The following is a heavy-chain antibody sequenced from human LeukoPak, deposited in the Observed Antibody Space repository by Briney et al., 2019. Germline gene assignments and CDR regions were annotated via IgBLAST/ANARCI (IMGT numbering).Heavy chain of an antibody. J-gene: IGHJ4*02. D-gene: IGHD3-22*01. V-gene: IGHV1-69*04. Sequence: GASVKVSCKASGGTFSSYAISWVRQAPGQGLEWMGRIIPIFGIANYAQKFQGRVTITADKSTSTAYMELSSLRSEDTAVYYCARDDHYYDSSGYKYWGQGTLVTGSS. CDR2: IIPIFGIA. CDR3: ARDDHYYDSSGYKY. CDR1: GGTFSSYA.